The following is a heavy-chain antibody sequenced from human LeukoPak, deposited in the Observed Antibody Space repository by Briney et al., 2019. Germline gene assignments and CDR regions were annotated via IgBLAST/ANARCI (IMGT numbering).Heavy chain of an antibody. Sequence: GGSLRLSCAASGFTFSSYGMHWVRQAPGKGLEWVAVISYDGSNKYYADSAKGRFTISRDNSKNTLYLQMNSLRAEDTAVYYCAKDQGIAAAGTDYWGQGTLVTVSS. D-gene: IGHD6-13*01. V-gene: IGHV3-30*18. J-gene: IGHJ4*02. CDR2: ISYDGSNK. CDR3: AKDQGIAAAGTDY. CDR1: GFTFSSYG.